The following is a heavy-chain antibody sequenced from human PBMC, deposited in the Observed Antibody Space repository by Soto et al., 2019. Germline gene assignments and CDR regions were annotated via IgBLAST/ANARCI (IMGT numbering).Heavy chain of an antibody. J-gene: IGHJ5*01. CDR1: GGSISSYY. CDR3: ARDGLGVPTATTAIDS. V-gene: IGHV4-59*01. CDR2: IYYIGST. Sequence: NPSETLSLTCTVSGGSISSYYLCWIRQPPGKGLEWIGYIYYIGSTNYNPSLKSRVTMSLDTSKSQFSLNLTSVTAADTAVYYCARDGLGVPTATTAIDSWCQRNLLTISS. D-gene: IGHD6-25*01.